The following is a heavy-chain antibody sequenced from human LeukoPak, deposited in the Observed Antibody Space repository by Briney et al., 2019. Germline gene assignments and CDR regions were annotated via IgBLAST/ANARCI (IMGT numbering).Heavy chain of an antibody. Sequence: SVKVSCKASGGTFSSYAISWVRQAPGQGLEWMGGIIPIFGTANYAQKFQGRVTITADESTSTAYMELSSLRSEDTAVYYCSSHRDPDYYDSSGLFPLDYWGQGTLVTVSS. V-gene: IGHV1-69*13. CDR3: SSHRDPDYYDSSGLFPLDY. CDR1: GGTFSSYA. CDR2: IIPIFGTA. D-gene: IGHD3-22*01. J-gene: IGHJ4*02.